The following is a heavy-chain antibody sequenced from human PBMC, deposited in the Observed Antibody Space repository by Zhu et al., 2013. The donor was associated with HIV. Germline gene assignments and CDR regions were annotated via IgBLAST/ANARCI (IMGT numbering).Heavy chain of an antibody. Sequence: EVQLVQSGAEGKKPGESLKISCKGSGYTFTTYWIGWVRQMPGKGLEWMGIIYPGDSDTRYNPSFQGQVTISADKSISTAYLQWSSLKASDIGMYYCARGAIMGATKTYFDYWGQGTLVTVSS. J-gene: IGHJ4*02. CDR3: ARGAIMGATKTYFDY. CDR1: GYTFTTYW. D-gene: IGHD1-26*01. V-gene: IGHV5-51*01. CDR2: IYPGDSDT.